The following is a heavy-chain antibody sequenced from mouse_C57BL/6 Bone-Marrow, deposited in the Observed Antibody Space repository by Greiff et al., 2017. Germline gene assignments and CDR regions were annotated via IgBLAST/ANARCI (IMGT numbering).Heavy chain of an antibody. V-gene: IGHV1-7*01. J-gene: IGHJ1*03. CDR3: ARSPLGRPWYFDV. CDR2: INPSSGYT. Sequence: QVQLQQSGAELAKPGASVKLSCKASGYTFTSYWMHWVKQRPGQGLEWIGYINPSSGYTKYNQKFKDKATLTADKSSSTAYMQLSILTYEDSAVYYCARSPLGRPWYFDVWGTGTTVTVSS. D-gene: IGHD4-1*01. CDR1: GYTFTSYW.